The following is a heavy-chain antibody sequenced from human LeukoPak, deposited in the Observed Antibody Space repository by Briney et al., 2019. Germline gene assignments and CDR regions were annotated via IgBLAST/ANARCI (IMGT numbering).Heavy chain of an antibody. CDR3: ASEAFCVGGSCQLHRVAS. V-gene: IGHV1-2*02. Sequence: GASVKVSCKASGYTFSAYYMHWVRQAPGQGLEWMGWIDANSGDTKYAQKFQGRVTITRDTSTGTAYMELNSLISDDTAVYYCASEAFCVGGSCQLHRVASWGPGTQVTVSS. J-gene: IGHJ4*02. CDR2: IDANSGDT. D-gene: IGHD2-15*01. CDR1: GYTFSAYY.